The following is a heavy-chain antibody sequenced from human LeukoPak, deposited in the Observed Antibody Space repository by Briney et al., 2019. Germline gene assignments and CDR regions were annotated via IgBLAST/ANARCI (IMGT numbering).Heavy chain of an antibody. CDR3: ARAGPWELLTKCSFDY. Sequence: SETLSLTCAVYGGSFSGYYWSWIRQPPGKGLEWIGEINHSGSTNYNPSLKSRVTISVDTSKNQFSLKLSSVTAADTAVYYCARAGPWELLTKCSFDYWGQGTLVTVSS. J-gene: IGHJ4*02. V-gene: IGHV4-34*01. CDR1: GGSFSGYY. D-gene: IGHD1-26*01. CDR2: INHSGST.